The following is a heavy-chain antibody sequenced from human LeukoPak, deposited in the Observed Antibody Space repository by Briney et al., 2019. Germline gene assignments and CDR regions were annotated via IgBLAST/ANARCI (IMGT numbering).Heavy chain of an antibody. CDR2: IYYIGST. Sequence: TLSLTCTVSGGSISSYYWIWIRQPPGKGLEWIGYIYYIGSTNYNPSLKSRVNISGDASKNQFSLKVSCVTAADTAVYYCERHNPTGTGTNWWFEPWGQGTLVTVSS. CDR1: GGSISSYY. J-gene: IGHJ5*02. D-gene: IGHD1-7*01. CDR3: ERHNPTGTGTNWWFEP. V-gene: IGHV4-59*08.